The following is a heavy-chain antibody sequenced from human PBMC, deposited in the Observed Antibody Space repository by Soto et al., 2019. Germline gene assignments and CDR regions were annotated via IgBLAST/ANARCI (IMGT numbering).Heavy chain of an antibody. V-gene: IGHV4-59*01. Sequence: SDTLSLTCSVSGGSITGYYWSLLRQPPGKGLEWIGYIYYSGSTNYNPSLKSRVTISVDTSKNQFSLKLSSVTAADTAVYYCAGMTTVTTIGYWGQGTLVTVS. CDR1: GGSITGYY. CDR2: IYYSGST. CDR3: AGMTTVTTIGY. D-gene: IGHD4-4*01. J-gene: IGHJ4*02.